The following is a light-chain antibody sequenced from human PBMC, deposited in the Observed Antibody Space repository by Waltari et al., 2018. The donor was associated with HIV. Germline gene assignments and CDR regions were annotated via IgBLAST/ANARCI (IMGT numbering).Light chain of an antibody. V-gene: IGKV3-15*01. CDR2: SAC. Sequence: EVVITQSPATLSLSPGERTTLSCRATQSISNNLALYQQKPVQSPRLLLHSACTGATGITAKLSGSWSGTEFTLTISSLQSEDCVVYYCEEYNNWHPGTVGQGTKVEIK. J-gene: IGKJ1*01. CDR3: EEYNNWHPGT. CDR1: QSISNN.